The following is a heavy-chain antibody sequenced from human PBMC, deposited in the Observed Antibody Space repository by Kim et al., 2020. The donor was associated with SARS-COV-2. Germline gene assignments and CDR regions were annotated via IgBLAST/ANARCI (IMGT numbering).Heavy chain of an antibody. CDR1: GFSFRSYA. J-gene: IGHJ4*02. CDR3: AKGIHVGAGTALDY. CDR2: ISGSGGNT. V-gene: IGHV3-23*01. Sequence: GGSLRLSCAASGFSFRSYAMTWVRQAPGKGLEWVSGISGSGGNTYYADSVRGRFTISRDNSKNTVYLQMNSLRGEDTAIYYCAKGIHVGAGTALDYWGQG. D-gene: IGHD5-18*01.